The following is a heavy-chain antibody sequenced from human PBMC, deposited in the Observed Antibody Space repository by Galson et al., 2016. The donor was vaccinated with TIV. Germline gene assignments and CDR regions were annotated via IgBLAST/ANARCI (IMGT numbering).Heavy chain of an antibody. D-gene: IGHD3-22*01. CDR1: GFTVSSFT. V-gene: IGHV3-21*01. J-gene: IGHJ4*02. CDR3: ARGHHYDNTGPALDF. CDR2: INSIGNRQFDM. Sequence: SGAEVKKPGESLKISCKASGFTVSSFTMNWVRQAPGKGLEWVSSINSIGNRQFDMFYADSVKGRFTISRDYTKNSVFLQMNSLRAEDTALYYCARGHHYDNTGPALDFWGQGTLVTVSS.